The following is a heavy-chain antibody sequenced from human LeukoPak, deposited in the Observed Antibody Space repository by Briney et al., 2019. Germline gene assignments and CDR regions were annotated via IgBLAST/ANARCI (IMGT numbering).Heavy chain of an antibody. CDR3: AKHGSVTTAFYYYMDV. CDR1: GFTLSIYA. CDR2: ISGSGGST. D-gene: IGHD4-11*01. J-gene: IGHJ6*03. Sequence: GGSLRLSCAASGFTLSIYAMSWVRQAPGKGLECVSVISGSGGSTYYADSVKGRFTISRDNSNNTLYLQMSSLKAEDTAVYYCAKHGSVTTAFYYYMDVWGKGTPVTVSS. V-gene: IGHV3-23*01.